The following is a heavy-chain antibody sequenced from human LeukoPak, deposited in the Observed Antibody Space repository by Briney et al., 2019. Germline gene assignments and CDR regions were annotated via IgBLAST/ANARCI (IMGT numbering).Heavy chain of an antibody. CDR2: ILYDGSNK. V-gene: IGHV3-33*01. J-gene: IGHJ4*02. CDR3: AREGPRGNSQFDY. D-gene: IGHD2/OR15-2a*01. Sequence: GGSLRLSCAASGFTFSSYGMHWVRQAPGKGLEWVALILYDGSNKYYADSVKGRLTISRDNSKNTLYLQMNSLRAEDTAEYYCAREGPRGNSQFDYWGQGTLVTVSS. CDR1: GFTFSSYG.